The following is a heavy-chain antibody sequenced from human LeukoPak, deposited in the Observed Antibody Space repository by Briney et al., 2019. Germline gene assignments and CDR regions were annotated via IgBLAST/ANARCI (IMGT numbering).Heavy chain of an antibody. Sequence: VASVKVSCKASGGTFSSYAISWVRQAPGQGLEWMGGIIPIFGTANYAQKFQGRVTITADESTSTAYMELSSLRSEDTAVYYCARGKFNDYVWGSYRYDAFDIWGQGTMVTVSS. CDR1: GGTFSSYA. J-gene: IGHJ3*02. D-gene: IGHD3-16*02. V-gene: IGHV1-69*01. CDR2: IIPIFGTA. CDR3: ARGKFNDYVWGSYRYDAFDI.